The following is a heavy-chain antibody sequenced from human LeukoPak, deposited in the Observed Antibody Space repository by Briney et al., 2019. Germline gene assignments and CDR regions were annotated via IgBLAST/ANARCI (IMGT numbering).Heavy chain of an antibody. V-gene: IGHV3-23*01. D-gene: IGHD6-13*01. Sequence: GGSLRLSCAVSGCTFSSYAMCWVRQAPGKGLEWVSGIDAGGGSTYYADSVKGRFTISRDNSKNTLYLQMNSLRADDTAIHYSAKGIRLSRDGFDRWGQGTPVTVSS. CDR3: AKGIRLSRDGFDR. CDR1: GCTFSSYA. CDR2: IDAGGGST. J-gene: IGHJ5*02.